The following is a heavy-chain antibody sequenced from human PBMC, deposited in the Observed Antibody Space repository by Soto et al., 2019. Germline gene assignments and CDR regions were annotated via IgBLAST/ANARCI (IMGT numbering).Heavy chain of an antibody. V-gene: IGHV1-46*01. CDR2: INPSGGST. Sequence: ASVKVSCKASGYTFTSYYMHWVRQAPGQGLEWMGIINPSGGSTSYAQKFQGRVTMTRDTSTSTVYMELSSLRSEDTAVYYCARVVRGDGYNDRFDYWGQGTLVTVSS. CDR3: ARVVRGDGYNDRFDY. D-gene: IGHD5-12*01. J-gene: IGHJ4*02. CDR1: GYTFTSYY.